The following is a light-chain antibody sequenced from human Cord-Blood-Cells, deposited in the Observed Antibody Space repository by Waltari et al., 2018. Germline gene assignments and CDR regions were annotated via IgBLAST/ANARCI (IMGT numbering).Light chain of an antibody. V-gene: IGLV1-40*01. CDR1: SPNIGAGYD. CDR3: QSYDSSLSGVV. J-gene: IGLJ2*01. Sequence: QSVLTQPPSVSGAPGQRVTISCTGSSPNIGAGYDVHWYQQLPGTAPKLLIYGNSIRPSGVPDRFCGSKSGTSASLAITGLQAEDEADYYCQSYDSSLSGVVFGGGTKLTV. CDR2: GNS.